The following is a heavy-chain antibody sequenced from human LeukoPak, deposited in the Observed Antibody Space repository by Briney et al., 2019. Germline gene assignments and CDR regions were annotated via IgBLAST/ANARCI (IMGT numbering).Heavy chain of an antibody. CDR1: GYTFTCYY. D-gene: IGHD6-19*01. V-gene: IGHV1-2*02. Sequence: GASVKVSCKASGYTFTCYYMHWVRQAPGQGLEWMGWINPNSGGTNYAQKFQGRVTMTRDTSISTAYMELSRLRSDDTAVYYCARERRGWSRNFDYWGQGTLVTVSS. CDR3: ARERRGWSRNFDY. J-gene: IGHJ4*02. CDR2: INPNSGGT.